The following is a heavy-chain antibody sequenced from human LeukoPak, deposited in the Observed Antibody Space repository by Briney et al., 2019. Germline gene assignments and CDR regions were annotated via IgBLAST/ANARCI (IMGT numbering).Heavy chain of an antibody. CDR1: GFTFSSYS. CDR3: ARDYYDSSGYYSFDY. V-gene: IGHV3-21*01. J-gene: IGHJ4*02. Sequence: GGSLRLSCAASGFTFSSYSMNWVRQAPGKGLEWVSSISSSRSYIYYADSVKGRFTISRDNAKNSLYLQMNSLRAEDTAVYYCARDYYDSSGYYSFDYWGQGTLVTVSS. D-gene: IGHD3-22*01. CDR2: ISSSRSYI.